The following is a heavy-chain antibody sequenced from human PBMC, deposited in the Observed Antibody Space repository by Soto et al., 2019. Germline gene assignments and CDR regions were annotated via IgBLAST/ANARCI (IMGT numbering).Heavy chain of an antibody. Sequence: VQLVETGGGLIQPGGSLRLSCVVSGFTVSDRRMTWVRQAPRQGLEWVADLYFYGSANYADSVRGRFTISKDDSENTVFLEINNLRAEDTALYYCARVGTSESFFDYWGQGTLVTVSP. CDR1: GFTVSDRR. CDR3: ARVGTSESFFDY. CDR2: LYFYGSA. D-gene: IGHD7-27*01. V-gene: IGHV3-53*02. J-gene: IGHJ4*02.